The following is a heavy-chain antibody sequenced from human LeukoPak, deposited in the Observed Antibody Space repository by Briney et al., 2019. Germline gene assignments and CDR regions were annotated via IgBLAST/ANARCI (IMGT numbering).Heavy chain of an antibody. D-gene: IGHD3-10*01. CDR3: AKGRGSAYYYGMDV. V-gene: IGHV3-23*01. Sequence: GGSLRLSCAASGFTFSSYVMSWVRQAPGKGLEWVSAISGSAYSTDYADSVKGRFTISRDNSKNTLYLQMNSLRAEDTAVYYCAKGRGSAYYYGMDVWGQGTTVTVSS. CDR2: ISGSAYST. CDR1: GFTFSSYV. J-gene: IGHJ6*02.